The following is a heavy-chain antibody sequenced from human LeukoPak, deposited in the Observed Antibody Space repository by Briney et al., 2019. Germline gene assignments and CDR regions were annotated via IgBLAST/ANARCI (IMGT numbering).Heavy chain of an antibody. D-gene: IGHD5-24*01. CDR1: GGSISSYY. CDR3: ARDYPRGYKDAFDI. J-gene: IGHJ3*02. Sequence: SETLSLTCTVSGGSISSYYWSWIRQPPGKGLEWIGYIYYSGSTNYNPSLKSRVTISVDTSKNQFSLKLSSVTAADTAVYYCARDYPRGYKDAFDIWGQGTVVTVSS. V-gene: IGHV4-59*01. CDR2: IYYSGST.